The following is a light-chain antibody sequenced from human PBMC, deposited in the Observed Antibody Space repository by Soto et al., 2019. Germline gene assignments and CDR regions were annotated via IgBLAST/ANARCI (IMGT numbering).Light chain of an antibody. J-gene: IGLJ1*01. CDR3: CSYTSSSTYV. CDR1: SSDDGSYNR. CDR2: EVS. V-gene: IGLV2-18*02. Sequence: QSVLTQPPSVSGSPGQSVTISCTGTSSDDGSYNRVSWFQQPPGTAHKLLIYEVSNRPSGVPDRISGSKSGNTASLTISGLQAEDEADYYCCSYTSSSTYVFGTGTKVTVL.